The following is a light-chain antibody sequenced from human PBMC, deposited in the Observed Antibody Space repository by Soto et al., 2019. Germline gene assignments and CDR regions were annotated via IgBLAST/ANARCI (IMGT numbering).Light chain of an antibody. CDR3: QQYYSYPWT. CDR1: QGISSY. CDR2: AAS. Sequence: AIRMTQSPSSFSASTGDRVTITCRASQGISSYLAWYQQKPGKAPKLLIYAASTLQSSVPSRFSCSGSGTDFTLTISSLQSEDFATYYCQQYYSYPWTFGQRTQVQSK. V-gene: IGKV1-8*01. J-gene: IGKJ1*01.